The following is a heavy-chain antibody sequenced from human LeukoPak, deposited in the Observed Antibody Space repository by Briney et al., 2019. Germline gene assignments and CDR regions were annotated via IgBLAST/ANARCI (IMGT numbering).Heavy chain of an antibody. CDR1: GYTFTSYY. J-gene: IGHJ4*02. V-gene: IGHV1-46*01. CDR2: INPSGGST. CDR3: ARRPEMSIAAAGFDY. Sequence: ASVKVSCKASGYTFTSYYMHWVRQAPGQGLEWMGIINPSGGSTSYAQKFQGRVTMTRDMSTSTVYMELSSLRSEDTAVYYCARRPEMSIAAAGFDYWGQGTLVTVSS. D-gene: IGHD6-13*01.